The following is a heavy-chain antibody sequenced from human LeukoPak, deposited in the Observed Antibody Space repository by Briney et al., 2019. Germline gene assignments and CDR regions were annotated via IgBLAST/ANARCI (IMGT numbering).Heavy chain of an antibody. V-gene: IGHV1-69*01. J-gene: IGHJ4*02. CDR2: IIPIFGTA. Sequence: SVTVSFTASGGTFSIYAISWVRQAPGQGLEWMGGIIPIFGTANYAQKFQGRVTITADESTSTAYMELSSLRSEDTAVYYCARDRGDGYNYWDYWGQGTLVTVSS. D-gene: IGHD5-24*01. CDR3: ARDRGDGYNYWDY. CDR1: GGTFSIYA.